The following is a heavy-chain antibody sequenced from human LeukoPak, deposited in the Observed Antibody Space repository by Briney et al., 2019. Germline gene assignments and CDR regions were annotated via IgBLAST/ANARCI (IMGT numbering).Heavy chain of an antibody. Sequence: GGSLRLSCAASGFSFVTYAMSWVRQAPGKGLEWVSAISGSGGSTYYADSVKGRFTISRDNSKNTLFLQMNSLSAEDTAVYYCTRLALVTSSGAFSDYWGQGTLVTVSS. CDR3: TRLALVTSSGAFSDY. CDR1: GFSFVTYA. J-gene: IGHJ4*02. CDR2: ISGSGGST. D-gene: IGHD6-19*01. V-gene: IGHV3-23*01.